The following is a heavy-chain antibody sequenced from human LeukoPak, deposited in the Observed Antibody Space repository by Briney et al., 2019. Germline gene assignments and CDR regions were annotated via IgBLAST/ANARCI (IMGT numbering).Heavy chain of an antibody. V-gene: IGHV1-46*01. CDR2: INPSGGST. CDR3: ARDLVNYYDSSGYYPRGDRRYFDL. J-gene: IGHJ2*01. D-gene: IGHD3-22*01. Sequence: ASVKFSCKASGYTFTYYYIHWVRQAPGQGLEWMGMINPSGGSTSYTQKFQGRVTMTRDVSTSTVYMELTSLRSEDTAVYYCARDLVNYYDSSGYYPRGDRRYFDLWGRGTLVTVSS. CDR1: GYTFTYYY.